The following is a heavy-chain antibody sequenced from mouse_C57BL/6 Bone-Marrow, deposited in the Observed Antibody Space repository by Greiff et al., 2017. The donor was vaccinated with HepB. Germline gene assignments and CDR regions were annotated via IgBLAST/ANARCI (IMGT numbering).Heavy chain of an antibody. CDR3: VRHGIQFAY. Sequence: EVQRVESGGGLVQPKGSLKLSCAASGFSFNTYAMNWVRQAPGKGLEWVARIRSKSNNYATYYADSVKDRFTISRDDSESMLYLQMNNLKTEDTAMYYCVRHGIQFAYWGQGTLVTVSA. V-gene: IGHV10-1*01. CDR1: GFSFNTYA. CDR2: IRSKSNNYAT. D-gene: IGHD4-1*01. J-gene: IGHJ3*01.